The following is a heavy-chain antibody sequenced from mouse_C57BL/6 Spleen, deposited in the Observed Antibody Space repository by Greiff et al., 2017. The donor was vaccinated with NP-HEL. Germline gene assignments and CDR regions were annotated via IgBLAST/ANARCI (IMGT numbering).Heavy chain of an antibody. Sequence: DVMLVESGGGLVKPGGSLKLSCAASGFTFSSYAMSWVRQTPEKRLEWVATISDGGSYTYYPDNVKGRFTISRDNAKNNLYLQMSHLKSEDTAMYYCARDRWDDAMDYWGQGTSVTVSS. CDR2: ISDGGSYT. CDR3: ARDRWDDAMDY. V-gene: IGHV5-4*01. CDR1: GFTFSSYA. J-gene: IGHJ4*01. D-gene: IGHD4-1*01.